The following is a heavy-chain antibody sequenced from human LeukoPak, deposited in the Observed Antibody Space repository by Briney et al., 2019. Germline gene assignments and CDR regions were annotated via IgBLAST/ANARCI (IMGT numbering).Heavy chain of an antibody. V-gene: IGHV4-39*01. CDR3: ARQEDSSGWYNWFDP. CDR2: IYYSGST. J-gene: IGHJ5*02. CDR1: GGSFTSSTYY. D-gene: IGHD6-19*01. Sequence: PSETLSLTCTVSGGSFTSSTYYWGWIRQPPGKGLEWIGSIYYSGSTYYNPSLKSRVTISVDTSKNQFSLKLSSVTAADTAVYYCARQEDSSGWYNWFDPWGQGTLVTVSS.